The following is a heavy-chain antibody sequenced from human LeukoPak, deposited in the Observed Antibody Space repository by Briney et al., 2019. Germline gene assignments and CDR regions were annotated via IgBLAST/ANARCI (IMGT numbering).Heavy chain of an antibody. J-gene: IGHJ5*02. D-gene: IGHD4-17*01. CDR1: GYTFTSYG. CDR3: ARAGGIYDGDLPTWVDT. V-gene: IGHV1-18*01. Sequence: ASVKVSCKASGYTFTSYGISWVRQAPGQGLEWMGWISAYNGNTNYAQKVQGRVTMTTDTSTSTAYMELRSLRSDDTAVYYCARAGGIYDGDLPTWVDTWGQGTLVTVSS. CDR2: ISAYNGNT.